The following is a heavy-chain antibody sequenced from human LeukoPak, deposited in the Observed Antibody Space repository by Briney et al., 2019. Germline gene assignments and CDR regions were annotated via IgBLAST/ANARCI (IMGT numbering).Heavy chain of an antibody. CDR3: ARGPGYYDSSGYYWFDP. Sequence: SETLSLTCAVYGGSFSGYYWSWIRHPPGRGREWIGEINNSGGTNYNPSLKSRVTISVGTSKNQFSLKLSSVTAADTAVYYCARGPGYYDSSGYYWFDPWGQGTLVTVSS. CDR2: INNSGGT. V-gene: IGHV4-34*01. CDR1: GGSFSGYY. D-gene: IGHD3-22*01. J-gene: IGHJ5*02.